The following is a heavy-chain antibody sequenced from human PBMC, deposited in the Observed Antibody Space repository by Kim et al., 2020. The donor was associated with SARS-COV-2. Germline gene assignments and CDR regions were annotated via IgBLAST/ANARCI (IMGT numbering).Heavy chain of an antibody. Sequence: ADPVKGRFTISRDNAKNSLYLQMNGMRAEDTAVYYCARTGTTSAHGAFDIWGQGTMVTVSS. D-gene: IGHD1-1*01. J-gene: IGHJ3*02. CDR3: ARTGTTSAHGAFDI. V-gene: IGHV3-11*03.